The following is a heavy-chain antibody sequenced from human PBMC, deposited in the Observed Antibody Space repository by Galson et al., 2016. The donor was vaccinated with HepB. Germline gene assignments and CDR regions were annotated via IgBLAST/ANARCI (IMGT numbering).Heavy chain of an antibody. CDR3: GRDYPTVTNQYSYHVDV. CDR2: ITAPGSFA. Sequence: SLRLSCAASGFTLSSSAMTWVRQAPGRGLEWVSAITAPGSFASYADSVRGRFILSRDTSKNTLYLQMNNLRAEDTALYYCGRDYPTVTNQYSYHVDVWGKGTAVTVSS. D-gene: IGHD4-17*01. V-gene: IGHV3-23*01. CDR1: GFTLSSSA. J-gene: IGHJ6*04.